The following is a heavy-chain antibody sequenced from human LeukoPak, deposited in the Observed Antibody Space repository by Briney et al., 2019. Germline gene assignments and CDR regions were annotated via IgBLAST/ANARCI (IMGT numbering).Heavy chain of an antibody. CDR2: IYYSGST. CDR1: GGSISSYY. CDR3: XXXTVLVXYXDSXXHXDY. J-gene: IGHJ4*02. V-gene: IGHV4-59*01. D-gene: IGHD3-22*01. Sequence: SETLSLTCTVSGGSISSYYWSWIRQPPGKGLEWIGYIYYSGSTNYNPSLKSRVTISVDTSKNQFSLKLSSVTAADTAVYYCXXXTVLVXYXDSXXHXDYWGQ.